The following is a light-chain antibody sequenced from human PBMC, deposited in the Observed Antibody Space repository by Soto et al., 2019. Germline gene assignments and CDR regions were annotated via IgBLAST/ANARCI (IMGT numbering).Light chain of an antibody. CDR2: AAS. V-gene: IGKV1-39*01. Sequence: DLPMTQSPSSLSASVGDRVTITCRASQSISSYLNWYQQKPGKAPKLLIYAASSLQSGVPSRFSGSGSGTDFTLTISSLQPEDFATYYCQQSYRTPNTFGQGTKLEIK. CDR1: QSISSY. J-gene: IGKJ2*01. CDR3: QQSYRTPNT.